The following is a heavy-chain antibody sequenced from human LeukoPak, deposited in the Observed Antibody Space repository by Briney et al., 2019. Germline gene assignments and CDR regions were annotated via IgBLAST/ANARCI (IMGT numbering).Heavy chain of an antibody. V-gene: IGHV3-23*01. CDR3: AKDRDSSGRYRFDY. Sequence: PGGSLRLSCAASGFTFNAYALSWVRQAPGKGLEWVSVISGNSGITYYADSVKGRFTTSRDNSKRTLYLQVSSLGADDTAVYYCAKDRDSSGRYRFDYWGQGTLVTVSS. CDR1: GFTFNAYA. CDR2: ISGNSGIT. D-gene: IGHD3-22*01. J-gene: IGHJ4*02.